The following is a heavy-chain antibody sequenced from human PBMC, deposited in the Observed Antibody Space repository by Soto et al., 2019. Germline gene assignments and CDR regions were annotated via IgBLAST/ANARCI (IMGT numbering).Heavy chain of an antibody. Sequence: QVQLVQSGAEVKKPGSSVKVSCKASGGTFSSYAISWVRQAPGQGLEWMGGTIPISGTANYAQELHRRVTITADESTRTAYMVVSSLRSEATAVYYCARSQGSSTSLEIYYYYYYGMDVWGQGTTVTVSS. CDR3: ARSQGSSTSLEIYYYYYYGMDV. CDR2: TIPISGTA. CDR1: GGTFSSYA. D-gene: IGHD2-2*01. J-gene: IGHJ6*02. V-gene: IGHV1-69*01.